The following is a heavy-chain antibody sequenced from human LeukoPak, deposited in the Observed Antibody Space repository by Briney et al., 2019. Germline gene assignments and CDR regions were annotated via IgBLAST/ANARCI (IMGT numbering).Heavy chain of an antibody. CDR2: INPKSGAA. J-gene: IGHJ4*02. CDR3: ARGAEAETSPLDF. V-gene: IGHV1-2*02. CDR1: GYIFSDYY. D-gene: IGHD6-13*01. Sequence: ASVKVSCKASGYIFSDYYMHWVRQAPGQGLEWLGWINPKSGAADYAQQFRGRVTMTRDTSINTDYMEMKRVTSDDTAVYFCARGAEAETSPLDFWGQGTLV.